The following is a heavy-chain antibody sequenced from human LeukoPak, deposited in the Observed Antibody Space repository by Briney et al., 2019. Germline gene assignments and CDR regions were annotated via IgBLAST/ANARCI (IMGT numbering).Heavy chain of an antibody. Sequence: GRSLRLSCAASGFTFSSYAMHWVRQAPGKGLEWVAFISYDGSDKYYAESVKGRFTVSRDNSKHTLYLQMNSLRVEDTAVYYCAKDRGWCFEYWGQGTLVTVSS. D-gene: IGHD6-19*01. V-gene: IGHV3-30*04. CDR3: AKDRGWCFEY. CDR1: GFTFSSYA. J-gene: IGHJ4*02. CDR2: ISYDGSDK.